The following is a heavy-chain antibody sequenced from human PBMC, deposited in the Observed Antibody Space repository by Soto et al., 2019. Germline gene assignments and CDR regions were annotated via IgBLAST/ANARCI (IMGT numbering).Heavy chain of an antibody. CDR1: GGTFSSYA. Sequence: QVQLVQSGAEVKKPGSSVKVSCKASGGTFSSYAISWVRQAPGQGLEWMGGIIPIFGTANYAQKFQGRVTITADESTSTAYMELSSLRSEDTAVYYCARGTQVLRYFDWLFLHYYYYGMDVWGQGTTVTVSS. CDR3: ARGTQVLRYFDWLFLHYYYYGMDV. CDR2: IIPIFGTA. V-gene: IGHV1-69*01. D-gene: IGHD3-9*01. J-gene: IGHJ6*02.